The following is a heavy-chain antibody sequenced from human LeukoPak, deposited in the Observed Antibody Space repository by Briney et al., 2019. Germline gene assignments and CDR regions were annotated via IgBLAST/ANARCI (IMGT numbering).Heavy chain of an antibody. J-gene: IGHJ3*02. CDR3: ARDDMGSAFGI. D-gene: IGHD1-26*01. V-gene: IGHV4-59*01. CDR2: IYYSGST. CDR1: GGSISSYY. Sequence: KASETLSLTCTVSGGSISSYYWSWIRQPPGKGLEWIGYIYYSGSTNYNPSLKSRVTISVDTSKNQFSLKLSSVTAADTAVYYCARDDMGSAFGIWGQGTMVTVSS.